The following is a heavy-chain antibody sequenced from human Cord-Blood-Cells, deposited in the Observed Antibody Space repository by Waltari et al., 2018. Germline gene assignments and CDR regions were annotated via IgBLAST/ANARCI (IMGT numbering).Heavy chain of an antibody. CDR2: INPNSGGT. V-gene: IGHV1-2*02. CDR3: ARDYYGSGSYPPFDY. J-gene: IGHJ4*02. D-gene: IGHD3-10*01. CDR1: GYTFTGSY. Sequence: QVQLVQSGAEVKKPGASVKVSCKASGYTFTGSYMHWVLQAPGQGLEWMGWINPNSGGTNYAQKFQGRVTMTRDTSISTAYMELSRLRSDDTAVYYCARDYYGSGSYPPFDYWGQGTLVTVSS.